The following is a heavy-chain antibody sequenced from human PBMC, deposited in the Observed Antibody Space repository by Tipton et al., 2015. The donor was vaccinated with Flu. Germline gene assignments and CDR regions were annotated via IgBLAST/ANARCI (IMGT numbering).Heavy chain of an antibody. CDR3: ARAVWEGGLDFYYYGMAV. CDR1: GFTFSNHA. CDR2: ISGRGGIT. J-gene: IGHJ6*02. V-gene: IGHV3-23*01. D-gene: IGHD1-26*01. Sequence: SLRLSCAASGFTFSNHAMSWVRQAPGKGLEWVSGISGRGGITYYADSVKGRFTITRDNSRNTLSLQMNSLRAEDTAVYYCARAVWEGGLDFYYYGMAVWGQGTTVTVSS.